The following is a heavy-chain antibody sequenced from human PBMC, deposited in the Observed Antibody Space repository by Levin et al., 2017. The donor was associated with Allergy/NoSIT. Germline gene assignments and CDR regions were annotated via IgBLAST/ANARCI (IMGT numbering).Heavy chain of an antibody. D-gene: IGHD3-10*01. J-gene: IGHJ4*02. CDR3: AKVGDYYGSGSYFDY. CDR1: GFTFSSYG. CDR2: ISYDGSNK. V-gene: IGHV3-30*18. Sequence: LSLTCAASGFTFSSYGMHWVRQAPGKGLEWVAVISYDGSNKYYADSVKGRFTISRDNSKNTLYLQMNSLRAEDTAVYYCAKVGDYYGSGSYFDYWGQGTLVTVSS.